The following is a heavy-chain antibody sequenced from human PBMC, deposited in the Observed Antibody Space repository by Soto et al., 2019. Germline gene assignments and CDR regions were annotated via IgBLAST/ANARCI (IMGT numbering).Heavy chain of an antibody. Sequence: QVQLQESGPGLVKPSQTLSLTCTVSGGSISSGDYYWSWIRQPPGKGLEWIGYIYYSGSTYYNPSLKSRVTISVDTSKNQFSLKLSSVTAADTAVYYCARDAVDGDYGDGGDAFDIWGQGTMVTVSS. V-gene: IGHV4-30-4*01. CDR1: GGSISSGDYY. CDR3: ARDAVDGDYGDGGDAFDI. D-gene: IGHD4-17*01. J-gene: IGHJ3*02. CDR2: IYYSGST.